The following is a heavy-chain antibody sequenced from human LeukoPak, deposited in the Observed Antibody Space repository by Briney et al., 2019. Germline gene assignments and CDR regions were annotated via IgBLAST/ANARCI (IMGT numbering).Heavy chain of an antibody. Sequence: GGSLRLSCAASGFTFSSYGMHWVRQAPGKGLEWVAFIRYDGSNKYYADSVKGRFTISRDNSKNTLYLQMNSLRAEDTAVYYCAKGQQGIQLWSNWFDPWGQGTLVTVSS. V-gene: IGHV3-30*02. CDR3: AKGQQGIQLWSNWFDP. J-gene: IGHJ5*02. CDR1: GFTFSSYG. D-gene: IGHD5-18*01. CDR2: IRYDGSNK.